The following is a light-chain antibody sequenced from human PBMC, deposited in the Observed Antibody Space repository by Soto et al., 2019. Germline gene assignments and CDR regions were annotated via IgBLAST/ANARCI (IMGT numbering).Light chain of an antibody. Sequence: IHMTQSPSTLSASVGYRFTITCRASHNIERWIAWYQQKPGKAPSLLIFDASTLHSGVPSRLSGSGSGTDFTLTISSLQPDDFATYYCQQFATSTTFGQGTKVDIK. CDR1: HNIERW. V-gene: IGKV1-5*01. J-gene: IGKJ1*01. CDR3: QQFATSTT. CDR2: DAS.